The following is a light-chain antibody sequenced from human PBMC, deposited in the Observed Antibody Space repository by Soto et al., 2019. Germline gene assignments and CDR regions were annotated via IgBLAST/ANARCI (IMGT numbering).Light chain of an antibody. Sequence: QSALTQPPSVSGSPGQSVTISCTGTSSDVGGYDRVSWYQQPPGTAPKLMIYEVSNRPSGVPDRFSGSKSGNTASLTISGLQAADEADYFCTSYTSSTTWVFGGGTKLTVL. V-gene: IGLV2-18*02. CDR3: TSYTSSTTWV. J-gene: IGLJ3*02. CDR2: EVS. CDR1: SSDVGGYDR.